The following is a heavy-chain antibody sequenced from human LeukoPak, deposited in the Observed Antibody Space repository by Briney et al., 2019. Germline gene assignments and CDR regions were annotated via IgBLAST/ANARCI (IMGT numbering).Heavy chain of an antibody. CDR2: INPSGGST. CDR1: GYTFTSYY. V-gene: IGHV1-46*01. CDR3: ARERAARPLRVFDYYYYGMDV. D-gene: IGHD6-6*01. J-gene: IGHJ6*02. Sequence: GASVKVSCKASGYTFTSYYMHWVRQAPGQGLEWMGIINPSGGSTNYAQKFQGRVTMTRNTSISTAYMELSSLRSEDTAVYYCARERAARPLRVFDYYYYGMDVWGQGTTVTVSS.